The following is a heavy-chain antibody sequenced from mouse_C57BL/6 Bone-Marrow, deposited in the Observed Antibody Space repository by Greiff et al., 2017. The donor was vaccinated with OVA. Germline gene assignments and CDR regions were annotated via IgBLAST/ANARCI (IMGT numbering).Heavy chain of an antibody. CDR3: ARDETDGYYEFAY. CDR1: GYTFTSYW. V-gene: IGHV1-55*01. D-gene: IGHD2-3*01. Sequence: QVQLKQSGAELVKPGASVKMSCKASGYTFTSYWITWVKQRPGQGLEWIGDIYPGSGSTNYNEKFKSKATLTVDTSSSTAYMQLSSLTSEDSAVYYCARDETDGYYEFAYWGQGTLVTVSA. CDR2: IYPGSGST. J-gene: IGHJ3*01.